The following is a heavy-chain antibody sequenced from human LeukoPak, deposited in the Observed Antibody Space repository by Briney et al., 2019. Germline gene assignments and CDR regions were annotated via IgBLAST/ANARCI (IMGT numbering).Heavy chain of an antibody. CDR1: GYTFTGHY. CDR2: INPNSGGT. Sequence: ASVKVSCKASGYTFTGHYMHWVRQAPGQGLEWMGWINPNSGGTKYAQKFQGRVTMTRDTSISTAYMELSRLSSDDTAVYYCARGKNSGSYYHFDFWGQGTLVTVSS. J-gene: IGHJ4*02. CDR3: ARGKNSGSYYHFDF. D-gene: IGHD1-26*01. V-gene: IGHV1-2*02.